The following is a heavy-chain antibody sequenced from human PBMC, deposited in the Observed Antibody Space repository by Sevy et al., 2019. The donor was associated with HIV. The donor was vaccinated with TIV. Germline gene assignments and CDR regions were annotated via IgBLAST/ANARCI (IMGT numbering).Heavy chain of an antibody. D-gene: IGHD3-16*02. Sequence: GGSLRLSCVASGFTFSSYWMSWVRQAPGKGLEWVANIKQDGSEKYYVDSVKGRFTISRDNAKNSLYLQMNSLRAEDTAVYYCARESSYDYVWGSYRRYGYYFDYWGQGTLVTVSS. CDR3: ARESSYDYVWGSYRRYGYYFDY. J-gene: IGHJ4*02. CDR2: IKQDGSEK. V-gene: IGHV3-7*03. CDR1: GFTFSSYW.